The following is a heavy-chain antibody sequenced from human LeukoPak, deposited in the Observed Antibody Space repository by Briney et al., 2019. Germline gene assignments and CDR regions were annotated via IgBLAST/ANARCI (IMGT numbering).Heavy chain of an antibody. CDR1: GYTFTGYY. D-gene: IGHD6-19*01. CDR2: INPSGGST. V-gene: IGHV1-46*01. J-gene: IGHJ5*02. Sequence: ASVKVSCKASGYTFTGYYMHWVRQAPGQGLEWMGIINPSGGSTSYAQKFQGRVTMTRDMSTSTVYMELSSLRSEDTAVYYCARARAGRNWFDPWGQGTLVTVSS. CDR3: ARARAGRNWFDP.